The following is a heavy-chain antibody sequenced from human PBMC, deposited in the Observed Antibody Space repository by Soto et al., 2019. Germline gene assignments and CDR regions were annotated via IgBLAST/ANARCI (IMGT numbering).Heavy chain of an antibody. V-gene: IGHV1-8*01. CDR1: GYTFTSYD. CDR3: AREGLGITMVRGVPLDYYGMDV. Sequence: ASVKVSCKASGYTFTSYDTNWVRQATGQGLEWMGWMNPNSGNTGYAQKFQGRVTMTRNTSISTAYMELSSLRSEDTAVYYCAREGLGITMVRGVPLDYYGMDVWGQGTTVTVSS. CDR2: MNPNSGNT. J-gene: IGHJ6*02. D-gene: IGHD3-10*01.